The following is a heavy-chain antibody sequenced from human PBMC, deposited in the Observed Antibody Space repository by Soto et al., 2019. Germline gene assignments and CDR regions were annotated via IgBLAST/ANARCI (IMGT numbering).Heavy chain of an antibody. CDR3: ASISSPREAYYYYYGMDV. CDR1: GGSISSSSYY. V-gene: IGHV4-39*01. D-gene: IGHD6-6*01. J-gene: IGHJ6*02. CDR2: IYYSGST. Sequence: SETLSLTCTVSGGSISSSSYYWGWIRQPPGKGLEWIGSIYYSGSTYYNPSLKSRVTISVDTSKNQFSLKLSSVTAADTAVYYCASISSPREAYYYYYGMDVWGQGTTVTVSS.